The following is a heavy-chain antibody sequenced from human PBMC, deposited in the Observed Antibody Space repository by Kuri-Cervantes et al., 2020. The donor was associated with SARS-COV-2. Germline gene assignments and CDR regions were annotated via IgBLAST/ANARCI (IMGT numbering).Heavy chain of an antibody. V-gene: IGHV1-8*01. CDR3: ARLSQESSGWYPPYYYYYGMDV. Sequence: ASVKVSCKASGYTFTSYDINWVRQATGQGLEWMGWMNPNSGNTGYAQKLQGRVTMTRNTSISTAYMELSSLRSEDTAVYYCARLSQESSGWYPPYYYYYGMDVWGQGTTVTVSS. D-gene: IGHD6-19*01. J-gene: IGHJ6*02. CDR1: GYTFTSYD. CDR2: MNPNSGNT.